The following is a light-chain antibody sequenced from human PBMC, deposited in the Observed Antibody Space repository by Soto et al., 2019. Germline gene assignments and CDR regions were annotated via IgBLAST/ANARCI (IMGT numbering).Light chain of an antibody. CDR1: QSVSTN. J-gene: IGKJ1*01. V-gene: IGKV3-15*01. Sequence: EIVMTQSPATLSVSPGERATLSCRASQSVSTNLAWYQQKPGQAPRLLIFAAAARATGIPDRFSGSGSGTEFTLTISSLQSEDFAVYYCQQYNNWPPGTFGQGTKVDIK. CDR3: QQYNNWPPGT. CDR2: AAA.